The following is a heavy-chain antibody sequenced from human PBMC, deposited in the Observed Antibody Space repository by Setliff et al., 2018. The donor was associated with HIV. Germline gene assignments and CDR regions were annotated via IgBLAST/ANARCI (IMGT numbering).Heavy chain of an antibody. CDR2: IDSNNGNR. J-gene: IGHJ5*02. CDR1: GYSLSTYA. V-gene: IGHV1-18*01. D-gene: IGHD2-2*01. Sequence: GASVKVSCKASGYSLSTYAISWVRQAPGQGLEWMGWIDSNNGNRNFAQKFRGRVTMTTDISTNTAYMEVRSLRSDDTAVYYCVRGHCNSDKCWYTWFDPWGQGTLVTVS. CDR3: VRGHCNSDKCWYTWFDP.